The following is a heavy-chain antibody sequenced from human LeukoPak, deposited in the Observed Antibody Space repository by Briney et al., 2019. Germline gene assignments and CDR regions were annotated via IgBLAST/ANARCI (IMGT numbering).Heavy chain of an antibody. CDR3: ARIPITMVRGVRDY. CDR1: GYTFTGYD. D-gene: IGHD3-10*01. Sequence: ASVKVSCKASGYTFTGYDMHWVRQAPGQGLEWMGRINPNSGGTNYAQKFQGRVTMTRDTSISTAYMELSRLRSDDTAVYYCARIPITMVRGVRDYWGQGTLVTVSS. J-gene: IGHJ4*02. CDR2: INPNSGGT. V-gene: IGHV1-2*06.